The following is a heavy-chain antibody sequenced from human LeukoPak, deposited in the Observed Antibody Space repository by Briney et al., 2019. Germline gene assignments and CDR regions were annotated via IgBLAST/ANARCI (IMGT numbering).Heavy chain of an antibody. J-gene: IGHJ6*03. V-gene: IGHV3-30*02. CDR1: GFTFSSYG. D-gene: IGHD6-19*01. Sequence: GGSLRLSCAASGFTFSSYGMHWVRQAPGKGLEWVAFIRYDGSNKYYADSVKGRFTISRDNSKNTLYLQMNSLRAEDTAVYYCAKVDHGSGWYYYYYYMDVWGKGTTVTISS. CDR3: AKVDHGSGWYYYYYYMDV. CDR2: IRYDGSNK.